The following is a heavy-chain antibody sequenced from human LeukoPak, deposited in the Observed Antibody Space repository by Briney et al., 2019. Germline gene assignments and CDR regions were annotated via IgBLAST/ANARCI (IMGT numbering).Heavy chain of an antibody. CDR2: ISAYNGNT. CDR1: GYTFTSYG. Sequence: ASVKVSCKASGYTFTSYGISWVRQAPGQGLEWMGWISAYNGNTNYAQKLQGRVTITADESTSTAYMELSSLRSEDTAVYYCARGIAAAGSGRSYSDYWGQGTLVTVSS. CDR3: ARGIAAAGSGRSYSDY. V-gene: IGHV1-18*01. D-gene: IGHD6-13*01. J-gene: IGHJ4*02.